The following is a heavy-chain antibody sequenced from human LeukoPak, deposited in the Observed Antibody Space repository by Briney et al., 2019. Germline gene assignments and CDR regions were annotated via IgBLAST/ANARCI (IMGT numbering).Heavy chain of an antibody. CDR1: GGSIYRSSFY. CDR3: ARGVWGDVTWDAFDI. CDR2: VYYSGGT. V-gene: IGHV4-39*07. D-gene: IGHD3-10*02. Sequence: SETLSLTCNVSGGSIYRSSFYWGWIRQSPGKGLEWIGHVYYSGGTYTNPSLGSRVTISADTSKNQFSLKLNSLTAADTAVYFCARGVWGDVTWDAFDIWGQGTMVTVSS. J-gene: IGHJ3*02.